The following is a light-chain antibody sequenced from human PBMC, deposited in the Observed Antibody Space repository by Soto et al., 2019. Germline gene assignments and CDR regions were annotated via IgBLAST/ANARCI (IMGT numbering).Light chain of an antibody. Sequence: DIQMTQSPSTLSASVGDRVSITCRASQNIVIWLAWYQQKPGKAPKLLIYKASSLESGVPSRFSGSGSGTEFTLTISSLQPDDFATYYCQQWNSYPYTFGQGTKLEIK. J-gene: IGKJ2*01. V-gene: IGKV1-5*03. CDR2: KAS. CDR3: QQWNSYPYT. CDR1: QNIVIW.